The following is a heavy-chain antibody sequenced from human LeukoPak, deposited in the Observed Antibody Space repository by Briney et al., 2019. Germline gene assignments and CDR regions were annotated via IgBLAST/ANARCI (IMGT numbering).Heavy chain of an antibody. CDR1: GFTFSSYG. J-gene: IGHJ6*03. V-gene: IGHV3-23*01. CDR3: AKGHDYYYYYYMDV. Sequence: GGSLRLSCAASGFTFSSYGMSWVRQAPGKGLEWVSAISGSGGSTYYADSVKGRFTISRDNSKNTLYLQMNSLRAEDTVVYYCAKGHDYYYYYYMDVWGKGTTVTISS. CDR2: ISGSGGST.